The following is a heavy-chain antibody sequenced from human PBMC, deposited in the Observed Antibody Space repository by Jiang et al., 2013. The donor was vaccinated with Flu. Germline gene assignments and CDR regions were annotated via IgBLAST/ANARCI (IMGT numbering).Heavy chain of an antibody. D-gene: IGHD6-13*01. CDR1: GDSFSSYA. CDR3: ARDTSGYGTAWF. J-gene: IGHJ5*01. Sequence: VQLVESGAEVKKPGSSVKVSCKASGDSFSSYAINWVRQAPGQGPEWMGRIMPIFGTTNYAQKFQGRVTITADESTTTAYMELDSLTSEDTAVYYCARDTSGYGTAWF. V-gene: IGHV1-69*01. CDR2: IMPIFGTT.